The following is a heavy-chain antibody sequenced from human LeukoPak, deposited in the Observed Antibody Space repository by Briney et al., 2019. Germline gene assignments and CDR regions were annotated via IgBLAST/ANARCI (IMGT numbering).Heavy chain of an antibody. D-gene: IGHD3-3*01. V-gene: IGHV3-23*01. Sequence: GASLRLARAASGFTFSSYAMSWVRQAPGKGLEWVSAISGSGGSTYYADSVKGRFTISRDNSKNTLYLQMNSLRAEDTAVYYCAKDAITIFGVVITRRVPYWTDYWGQGTLVTVSS. CDR2: ISGSGGST. CDR1: GFTFSSYA. J-gene: IGHJ4*02. CDR3: AKDAITIFGVVITRRVPYWTDY.